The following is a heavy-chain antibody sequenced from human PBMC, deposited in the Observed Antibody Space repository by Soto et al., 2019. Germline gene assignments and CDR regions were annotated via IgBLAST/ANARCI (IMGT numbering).Heavy chain of an antibody. CDR1: GDSVSSNTAA. CDR3: ERGVAGSGFHL. J-gene: IGHJ5*02. Sequence: SQTLSLTCAISGDSVSSNTAAWNWIRSSPSRGLEWLGRTYYRSNWRHDYAVSVKSRITVNPDTSKNHFSLQLNSVTPDDTAVYYCERGVAGSGFHLWGQGTMATVYS. V-gene: IGHV6-1*01. D-gene: IGHD6-19*01. CDR2: TYYRSNWRH.